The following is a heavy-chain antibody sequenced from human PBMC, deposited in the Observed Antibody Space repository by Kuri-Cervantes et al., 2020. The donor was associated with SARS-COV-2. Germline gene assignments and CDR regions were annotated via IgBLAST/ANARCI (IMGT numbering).Heavy chain of an antibody. Sequence: SVKVSCKASGGTFSSYAISWVRQAPGQGLECMGGIIPIFGTANYAQKFQGRVTITTDESTSTAYMELRSLRSEDTAVYYCALGYWGSGYPRYYYYMDVWGKGTTVTVSS. J-gene: IGHJ6*03. V-gene: IGHV1-69*05. CDR1: GGTFSSYA. CDR3: ALGYWGSGYPRYYYYMDV. D-gene: IGHD3-22*01. CDR2: IIPIFGTA.